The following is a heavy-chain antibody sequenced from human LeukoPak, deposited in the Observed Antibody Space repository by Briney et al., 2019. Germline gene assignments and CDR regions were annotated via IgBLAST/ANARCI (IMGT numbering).Heavy chain of an antibody. J-gene: IGHJ5*02. D-gene: IGHD3-10*01. CDR3: ARGLALITMVRGVNNWFDP. CDR2: ISYDGSNK. CDR1: GFTFSSYA. V-gene: IGHV3-30-3*01. Sequence: GGSLRLSCAASGFTFSSYAMHWVRQAPGKGLEWVAVISYDGSNKYYADSVKGRFTISRDNSKNTLYPQMNSLRAEDTAVYYCARGLALITMVRGVNNWFDPWGQGTLVTVSS.